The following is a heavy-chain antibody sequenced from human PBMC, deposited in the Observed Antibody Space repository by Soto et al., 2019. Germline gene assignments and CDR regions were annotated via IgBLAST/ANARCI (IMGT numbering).Heavy chain of an antibody. Sequence: PGGSLRLSCVASGFTFSSYWMTCGRQAPGKALEWVANINQDGSKRYYVDSVKGRFAISRGNAERSLYLQMNSLRAEATAAFFCARARYFYDTAGYSYWGPGTLVNVSS. CDR3: ARARYFYDTAGYSY. J-gene: IGHJ4*02. D-gene: IGHD3-9*01. CDR1: GFTFSSYW. CDR2: INQDGSKR. V-gene: IGHV3-7*03.